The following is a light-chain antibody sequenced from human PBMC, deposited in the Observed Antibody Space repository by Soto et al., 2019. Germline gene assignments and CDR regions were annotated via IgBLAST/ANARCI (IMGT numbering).Light chain of an antibody. CDR2: RNT. J-gene: IGLJ2*01. CDR3: AGWEDSLNGVG. Sequence: QSVLTQPPSASGTPGQTVTISCSGSNSNIGSNYVYWYQQVPGTAPKLLIYRNTLRPSGVPDRFSGSKSGTSASLAINGLRSEDEADYYCAGWEDSLNGVGFGGGTKLTVL. V-gene: IGLV1-47*01. CDR1: NSNIGSNY.